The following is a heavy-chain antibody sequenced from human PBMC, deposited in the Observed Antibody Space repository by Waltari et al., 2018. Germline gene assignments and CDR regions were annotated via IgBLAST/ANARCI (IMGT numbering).Heavy chain of an antibody. V-gene: IGHV3-30*02. D-gene: IGHD4-17*01. J-gene: IGHJ3*01. CDR1: GLTFHNYG. CDR2: IEYNGNNK. Sequence: QVQLVESGGGVVQPGGSLSLSCVASGLTFHNYGMHWVRQAPGKGLEWVAFIEYNGNNKYYADSVKGRFTISRDSSKNTMYLQMDSLRPDDTAVYYCAKVEASVTTYDAFDVWGQGTMVTVSS. CDR3: AKVEASVTTYDAFDV.